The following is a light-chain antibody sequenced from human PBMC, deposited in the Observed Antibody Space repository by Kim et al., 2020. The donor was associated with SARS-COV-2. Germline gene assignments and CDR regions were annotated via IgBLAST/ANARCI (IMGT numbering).Light chain of an antibody. CDR2: DVS. V-gene: IGKV3-11*01. CDR3: QQRSNWPYT. CDR1: QSVSSY. Sequence: SLSPGESAPLSCRASQSVSSYLGWYQQKPGQAPRLLIYDVSNRATGIPARFSGSGSGTDFTLTISSLEPEDFAVYYCQQRSNWPYTFGQGTKLEI. J-gene: IGKJ2*01.